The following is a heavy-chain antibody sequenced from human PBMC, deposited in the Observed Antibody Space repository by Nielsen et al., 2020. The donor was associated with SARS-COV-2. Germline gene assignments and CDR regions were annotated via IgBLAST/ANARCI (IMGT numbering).Heavy chain of an antibody. J-gene: IGHJ4*02. CDR3: AKRSHYDYGAGDY. CDR2: ISYDGSNK. V-gene: IGHV3-30*18. D-gene: IGHD4-17*01. Sequence: WIRQPPGKGLEWVAVISYDGSNKYYADSVKGRFTISRDNSKNTLYLQMNSLRAEDTAVYYCAKRSHYDYGAGDYWGRGTLVTVSS.